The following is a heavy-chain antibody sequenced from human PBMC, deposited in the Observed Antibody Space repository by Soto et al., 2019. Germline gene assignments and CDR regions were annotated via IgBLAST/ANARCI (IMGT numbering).Heavy chain of an antibody. J-gene: IGHJ4*02. CDR2: INAGNGNT. Sequence: ASVKVSCKASGYTFTSYAMHWVRQAPGQRLEWMGWINAGNGNTKYSQKFQGRVTITRDTSASTAYMELSSLRSEDTAVYYCARVQNYGDYGTPGDYWGQGTLVTVSS. CDR3: ARVQNYGDYGTPGDY. D-gene: IGHD4-17*01. CDR1: GYTFTSYA. V-gene: IGHV1-3*01.